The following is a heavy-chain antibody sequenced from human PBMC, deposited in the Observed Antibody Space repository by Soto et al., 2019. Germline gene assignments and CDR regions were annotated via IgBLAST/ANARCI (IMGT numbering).Heavy chain of an antibody. D-gene: IGHD5-12*01. CDR3: ASGYSGSHLYFDY. V-gene: IGHV4-59*12. Sequence: SETLSLTCTVSGGSISGYYWSWIRQPPGKGLEWIGYMYNTGSTDYNPSFKSRVTISVDRSNNQFSLKMNSVTAADTAVYFCASGYSGSHLYFDYWGQGTLVTVSS. J-gene: IGHJ4*02. CDR2: MYNTGST. CDR1: GGSISGYY.